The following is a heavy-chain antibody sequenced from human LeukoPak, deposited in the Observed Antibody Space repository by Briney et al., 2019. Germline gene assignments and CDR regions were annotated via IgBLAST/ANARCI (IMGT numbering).Heavy chain of an antibody. D-gene: IGHD6-13*01. Sequence: GGSLRLSCAASGFTFSSFWMHWVRHAPGKGLVWVSRINSDGGSISYADSVKGRFTISRDNAKNTLYLQMISLRAEDTAVYYCARDPYGSSWYDLWGQGTLVTVSS. CDR2: INSDGGSI. V-gene: IGHV3-74*01. CDR3: ARDPYGSSWYDL. CDR1: GFTFSSFW. J-gene: IGHJ5*02.